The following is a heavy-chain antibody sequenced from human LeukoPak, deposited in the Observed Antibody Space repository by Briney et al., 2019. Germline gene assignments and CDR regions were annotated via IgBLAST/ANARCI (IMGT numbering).Heavy chain of an antibody. CDR2: NNPKDGDT. V-gene: IGHV1-2*06. Sequence: GATVKVSCKASGYTFSDYYIHWVRQAPGQGPEWMGRNNPKDGDTNYAQQFQGRVTMTSDTSISTAYMELSSLRPDDTAVYFCARSVKLERGGFSRALCTGSKCRFAEYHSSYMDVWGRGTTVTVSS. CDR3: ARSVKLERGGFSRALCTGSKCRFAEYHSSYMDV. CDR1: GYTFSDYY. D-gene: IGHD2-8*02. J-gene: IGHJ6*03.